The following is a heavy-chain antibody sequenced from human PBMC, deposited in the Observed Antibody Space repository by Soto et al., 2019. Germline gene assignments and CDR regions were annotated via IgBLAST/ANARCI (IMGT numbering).Heavy chain of an antibody. CDR2: IIPIFGTA. J-gene: IGHJ6*02. Sequence: SVKVSCKASGGTFSSYAISWVRQAPGQGLEWMGGIIPIFGTANYAQKFQGRVTITADKSTSTAYMELSSLRSEDTAVYYCARPSIYFRDTYFPPYYYYGMDVWGQGTTVTVSS. V-gene: IGHV1-69*06. CDR1: GGTFSSYA. CDR3: ARPSIYFRDTYFPPYYYYGMDV. D-gene: IGHD3-9*01.